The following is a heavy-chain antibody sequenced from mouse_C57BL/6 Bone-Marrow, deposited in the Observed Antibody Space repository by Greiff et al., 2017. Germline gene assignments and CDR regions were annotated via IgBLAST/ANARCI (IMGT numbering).Heavy chain of an antibody. CDR2: INPNNGGT. Sequence: VQLQQSGPELVKPGASVKIPCKASGYTFTDYNMDWVKQSHGKSLEWIGDINPNNGGTIYNQKFKGKATLTVDKSSSTAYMELRSLTSGDTAVYYCARDRQTGTGAYWGQGTLVTVAA. CDR1: GYTFTDYN. J-gene: IGHJ3*01. CDR3: ARDRQTGTGAY. V-gene: IGHV1-18*01. D-gene: IGHD1-3*01.